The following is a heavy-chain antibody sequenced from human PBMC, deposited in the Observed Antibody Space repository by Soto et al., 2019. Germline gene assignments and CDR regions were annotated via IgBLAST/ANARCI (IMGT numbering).Heavy chain of an antibody. CDR1: GFTFSSYA. CDR3: AKHPSAYDSSGYFDAFDI. D-gene: IGHD3-22*01. V-gene: IGHV3-23*01. CDR2: ISGSGGST. J-gene: IGHJ3*02. Sequence: GGSLRLSCAASGFTFSSYAMSWVRQAPGKGLEWVSAISGSGGSTYYADSVKGRFTISRDNSKNTLYLQMNSLRAEDTAVYYCAKHPSAYDSSGYFDAFDIWGQGTMVTVSS.